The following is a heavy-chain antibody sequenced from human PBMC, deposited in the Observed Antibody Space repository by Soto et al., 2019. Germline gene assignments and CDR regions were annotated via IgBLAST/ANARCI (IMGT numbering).Heavy chain of an antibody. CDR2: IRSEANTYAT. V-gene: IGHV3-73*02. CDR3: SRQGDGEKSPGDY. J-gene: IGHJ4*02. Sequence: EVQLVESGGGLVQPGGSLKLSCAASGFTFSDSAMHWVRQASGKGLEWVGRIRSEANTYATAYAASVKDRFTISRDDSKNTAYLHMNSLKTEDTAVYYCSRQGDGEKSPGDYWGQGTLVTVSS. CDR1: GFTFSDSA.